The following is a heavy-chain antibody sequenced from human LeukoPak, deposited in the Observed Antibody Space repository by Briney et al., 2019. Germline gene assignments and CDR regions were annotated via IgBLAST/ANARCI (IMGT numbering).Heavy chain of an antibody. CDR2: IIPIFGTA. CDR1: EGTFSSYA. D-gene: IGHD4-17*01. Sequence: SVKVSCKASEGTFSSYAISWVRQAPGQGLEWMGGIIPIFGTANYAQKFQGRVTITADESTSTAYMELSSLRSEDTAVYYCARAPDYGDYVGWFDPWGQGTLVTVSS. J-gene: IGHJ5*02. CDR3: ARAPDYGDYVGWFDP. V-gene: IGHV1-69*01.